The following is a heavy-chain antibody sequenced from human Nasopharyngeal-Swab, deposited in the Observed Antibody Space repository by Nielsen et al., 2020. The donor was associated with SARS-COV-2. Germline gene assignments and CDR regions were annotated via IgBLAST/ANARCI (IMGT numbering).Heavy chain of an antibody. V-gene: IGHV1-46*01. CDR2: INPSGGST. CDR3: ARDRGVNDYVWGSYRKSDAFDI. D-gene: IGHD3-16*02. J-gene: IGHJ3*02. Sequence: ASVKVSCKASGYTFTSYYMHWVRQAPGQGLEWMGIINPSGGSTSYAQKFQGRVTMTRDTSTGTVYMELSSLRSEDTAVYYCARDRGVNDYVWGSYRKSDAFDIWGQGTMVTVSS. CDR1: GYTFTSYY.